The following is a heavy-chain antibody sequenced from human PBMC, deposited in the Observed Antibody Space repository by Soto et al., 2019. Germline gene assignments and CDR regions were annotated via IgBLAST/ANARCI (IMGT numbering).Heavy chain of an antibody. D-gene: IGHD6-13*01. CDR2: IYYSGST. CDR3: AGEGSGRGAAAITDAFDI. J-gene: IGHJ3*02. Sequence: SETLSLTCTVSGGSISSYYWSWIRQPPGKGLEWIGYIYYSGSTNYNPSLKSRVTISVDTSKNQFSLKLSSVTAADTAVYYCAGEGSGRGAAAITDAFDIWGQGTMVTVSS. CDR1: GGSISSYY. V-gene: IGHV4-59*01.